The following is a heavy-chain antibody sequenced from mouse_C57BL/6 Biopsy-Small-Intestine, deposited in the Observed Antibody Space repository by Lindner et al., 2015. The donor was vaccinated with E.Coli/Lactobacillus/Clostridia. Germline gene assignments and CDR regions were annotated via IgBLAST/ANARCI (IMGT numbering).Heavy chain of an antibody. CDR1: GYRFSNYD. J-gene: IGHJ4*01. Sequence: VKVSCKASGYRFSNYDMNWLRQAPGQGLEWMGWISTKTGNPTYAQGFTGRFVFSLDTSVSTAYLQVSSLKAEDAAVYYCARDGYNSGQTDFDYWGQGTLVTVSS. CDR3: ARDGYNSGQTDFDY. D-gene: IGHD2-3*01. CDR2: ISTKTGNP. V-gene: IGHV9-3*02.